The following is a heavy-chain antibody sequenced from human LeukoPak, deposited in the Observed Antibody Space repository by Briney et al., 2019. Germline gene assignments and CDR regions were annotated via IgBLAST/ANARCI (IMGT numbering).Heavy chain of an antibody. Sequence: ASVKVSCKASGYTFTSYGISWVRQAPGQRLEWMGWISAYNGNTNYAQKLQGRVTMTTDTSTSTAYMELRSLRSDDTAVYYCARGYCSGGSCYSVGNFQHWGQGTLVTVSS. V-gene: IGHV1-18*01. CDR2: ISAYNGNT. D-gene: IGHD2-15*01. CDR1: GYTFTSYG. CDR3: ARGYCSGGSCYSVGNFQH. J-gene: IGHJ1*01.